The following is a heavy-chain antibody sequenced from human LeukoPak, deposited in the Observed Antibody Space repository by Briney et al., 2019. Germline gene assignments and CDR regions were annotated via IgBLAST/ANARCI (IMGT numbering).Heavy chain of an antibody. V-gene: IGHV1-3*01. CDR3: ARAGTNAAAGVVDY. CDR2: INAGNGNT. J-gene: IGHJ4*02. D-gene: IGHD6-13*01. CDR1: GYTLTSYA. Sequence: ASVKVSCKASGYTLTSYAMHWVRQAPGQRLEWMGWINAGNGNTKYSQKFQGRVTITRDTSASTAYMELSSLRSDDTAVYYCARAGTNAAAGVVDYWGQGTLVTVSS.